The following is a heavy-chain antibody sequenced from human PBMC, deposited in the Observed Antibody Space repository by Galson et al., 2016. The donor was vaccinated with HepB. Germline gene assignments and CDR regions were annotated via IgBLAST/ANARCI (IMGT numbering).Heavy chain of an antibody. J-gene: IGHJ4*02. CDR3: ASEAPILAPTLDY. CDR2: IWYDGNNK. CDR1: GFTFSTYG. Sequence: SLRLSCAASGFTFSTYGMHWVRQAPGKGLEWVAVIWYDGNNKYYADSVRGRFTISRDNSKNTLYLQMNSLRAEDTAVYYCASEAPILAPTLDYWGQGTLVIVSS. D-gene: IGHD5-12*01. V-gene: IGHV3-33*01.